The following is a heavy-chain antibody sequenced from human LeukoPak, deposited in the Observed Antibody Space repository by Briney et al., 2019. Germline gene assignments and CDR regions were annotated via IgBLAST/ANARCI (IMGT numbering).Heavy chain of an antibody. D-gene: IGHD2-15*01. V-gene: IGHV3-48*04. J-gene: IGHJ6*03. CDR2: IRGSIRTI. Sequence: PGGSLSLSCAASGFTFSSYSMGWVRQAPGKGRGWLSYIRGSIRTIYYADSVKGRFTISRDNAKNSLYLQMNSLRAEDTAVYLCARESLGYCSGSTCYYFFMDFWGKGTTVTVSS. CDR3: ARESLGYCSGSTCYYFFMDF. CDR1: GFTFSSYS.